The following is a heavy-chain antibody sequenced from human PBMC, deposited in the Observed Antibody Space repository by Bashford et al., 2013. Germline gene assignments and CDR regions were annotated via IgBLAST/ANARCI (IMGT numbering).Heavy chain of an antibody. J-gene: IGHJ6*02. V-gene: IGHV1-8*01. D-gene: IGHD6-13*01. CDR1: GYTFTSYD. CDR3: ARLVVAAGTREYYGMDV. CDR2: MNPNSGNT. Sequence: ASVKVSCKASGYTFTSYDINWVRQATGQGLEWMGWMNPNSGNTGYAQKFQGRVTMTRDTSASTAYMELSSLRSEDTAVYYCARLVVAAGTREYYGMDVWGQGTTVTVSS.